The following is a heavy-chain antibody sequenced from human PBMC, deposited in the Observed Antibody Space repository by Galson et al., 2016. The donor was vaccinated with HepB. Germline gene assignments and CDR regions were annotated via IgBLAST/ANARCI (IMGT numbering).Heavy chain of an antibody. Sequence: SLRLSCAASGFTFRNFAMGWVRQAPGEGLEWVSTMSGSGRGTFYADSVKGRFTISRDNSKNNLYLEMNSLRAEDTAVYYCAKNRGSDYKNYYMNVWGKGTTVTVSS. CDR2: MSGSGRGT. CDR3: AKNRGSDYKNYYMNV. D-gene: IGHD4-11*01. V-gene: IGHV3-23*01. J-gene: IGHJ6*03. CDR1: GFTFRNFA.